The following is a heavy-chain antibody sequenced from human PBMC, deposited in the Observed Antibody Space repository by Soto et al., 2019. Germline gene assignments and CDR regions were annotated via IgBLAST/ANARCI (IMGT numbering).Heavy chain of an antibody. CDR3: ARGGGYCSGGSCNDYYYGMDV. CDR1: GGTFSSYA. CDR2: IIPIFGTA. Sequence: ASVKVSFKASGGTFSSYAISCVRQAPGQGLEWMGGIIPIFGTANYAQKFQGRVTITADESTSTAYMELSSLRSEDTAVYYCARGGGYCSGGSCNDYYYGMDVWGQGTTVTVSS. J-gene: IGHJ6*02. D-gene: IGHD2-15*01. V-gene: IGHV1-69*13.